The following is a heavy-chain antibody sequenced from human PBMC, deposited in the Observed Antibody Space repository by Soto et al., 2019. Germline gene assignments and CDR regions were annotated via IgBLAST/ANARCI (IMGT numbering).Heavy chain of an antibody. CDR3: ARVVDDSSVNFDY. D-gene: IGHD6-6*01. CDR2: IYYSGST. CDR1: GGSISSYY. J-gene: IGHJ4*02. V-gene: IGHV4-59*01. Sequence: ETLYLTCAVSGGSISSYYWSWIRQPPGKGLEWIGYIYYSGSTNYNPSLKSRVTISVDTSKNQFSLKLSSVTAADTAVYYCARVVDDSSVNFDYWGQGTLVTVSS.